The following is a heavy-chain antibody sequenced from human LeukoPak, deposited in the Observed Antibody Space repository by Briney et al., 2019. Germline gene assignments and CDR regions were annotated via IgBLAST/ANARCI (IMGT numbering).Heavy chain of an antibody. CDR1: GYSINSGYY. D-gene: IGHD1-26*01. CDR3: PITKTVGATPWFDN. Sequence: PSETLSLTCTVSGYSINSGYYWGWIRQPPGKGLEWIGSIYHSGSTYNNPSLRSRVTISFDTSKNQFSLKLTSVTAADTAVYYCPITKTVGATPWFDNWGQGTLVTVSS. CDR2: IYHSGST. J-gene: IGHJ4*02. V-gene: IGHV4-38-2*02.